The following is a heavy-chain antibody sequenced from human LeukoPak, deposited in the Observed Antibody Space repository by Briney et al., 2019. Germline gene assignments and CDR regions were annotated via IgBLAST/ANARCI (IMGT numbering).Heavy chain of an antibody. Sequence: GGSLRLSCVASGFVFSSYGMHWVRQAPGKGLEWVAFISYDGIKIYYADSVKGRFTISRDNSKNTLYLQMNSLRAEDAAVYYCARGSGDYYDSSGYYLLDYWGQGTLVTVSS. J-gene: IGHJ4*02. CDR2: ISYDGIKI. V-gene: IGHV3-30*12. CDR1: GFVFSSYG. CDR3: ARGSGDYYDSSGYYLLDY. D-gene: IGHD3-22*01.